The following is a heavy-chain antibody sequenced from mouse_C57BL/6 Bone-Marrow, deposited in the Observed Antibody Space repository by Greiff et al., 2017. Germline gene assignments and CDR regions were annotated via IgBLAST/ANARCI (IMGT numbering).Heavy chain of an antibody. J-gene: IGHJ4*01. Sequence: EVQLQQSGGGLVKPGGSLKLSCAASGFTFSSYAMSWVRQTPEKRLEWVATISDGGSYTYYPDNVKGRFTIYRDNAKNNLYLQMSHLKSEDTAMYYCARDDESFLYYAMDYWGQGTSVTVSS. CDR1: GFTFSSYA. V-gene: IGHV5-4*01. D-gene: IGHD1-3*01. CDR3: ARDDESFLYYAMDY. CDR2: ISDGGSYT.